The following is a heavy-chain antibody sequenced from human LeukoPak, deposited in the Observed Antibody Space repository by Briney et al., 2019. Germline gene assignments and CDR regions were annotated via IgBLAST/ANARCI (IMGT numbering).Heavy chain of an antibody. CDR1: GVSISSSNW. CDR2: IYHSGNT. Sequence: SETLSLTCAVSGVSISSSNWWTWVRQPPGKGLEWIGKIYHSGNTIYNPSLKSRLAVSVDKSKNQFSLRLTSVTAADTAVYYCATQGWLQSEYYFDHWGQGTLVTVPS. J-gene: IGHJ4*02. CDR3: ATQGWLQSEYYFDH. D-gene: IGHD5-24*01. V-gene: IGHV4-4*02.